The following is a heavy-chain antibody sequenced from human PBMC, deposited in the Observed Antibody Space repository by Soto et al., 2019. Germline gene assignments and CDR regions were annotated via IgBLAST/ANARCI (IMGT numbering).Heavy chain of an antibody. CDR2: IYYSGST. D-gene: IGHD1-26*01. Sequence: SETLSLTCTVSGGSVSSGSYYWSWIRQPPGKGPEWIGYIYYSGSTNYNPSLKSRVTISVDTSKNQFSLKLSSVTAADTAVYYCARELPPYSGSYYVDAFDIWGQGTMVTVSS. CDR1: GGSVSSGSYY. V-gene: IGHV4-61*01. CDR3: ARELPPYSGSYYVDAFDI. J-gene: IGHJ3*02.